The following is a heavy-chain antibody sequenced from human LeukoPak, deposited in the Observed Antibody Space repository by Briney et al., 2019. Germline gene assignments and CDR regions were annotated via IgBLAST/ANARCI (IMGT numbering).Heavy chain of an antibody. CDR2: IYYSGST. V-gene: IGHV4-59*01. J-gene: IGHJ4*02. Sequence: SLXXXXSGGSXXSYYWSWIRQPPGKGLEWIGYIYYSGSTNYNPSLKSRVTISVDTSKNQFSLKLSSVTAADTAVYYCARVTQQWLGYYFDYWGQGTLVTVSS. CDR3: ARVTQQWLGYYFDY. D-gene: IGHD6-19*01. CDR1: GGSXXSYY.